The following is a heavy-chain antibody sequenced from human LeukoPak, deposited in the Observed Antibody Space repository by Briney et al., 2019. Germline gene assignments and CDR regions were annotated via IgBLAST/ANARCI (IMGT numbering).Heavy chain of an antibody. CDR3: ARDHYSSSWSYFDY. CDR2: ISSSSSTI. D-gene: IGHD6-13*01. V-gene: IGHV3-48*01. Sequence: HPGGSLRLSCAASGFTFSSYSMNWVRQAPGKGLEWVSYISSSSSTIYYADSVKGRFTISRDNSKNTLYVQMNSLRAEDTAIYYCARDHYSSSWSYFDYWGQGTLVTVSS. CDR1: GFTFSSYS. J-gene: IGHJ4*02.